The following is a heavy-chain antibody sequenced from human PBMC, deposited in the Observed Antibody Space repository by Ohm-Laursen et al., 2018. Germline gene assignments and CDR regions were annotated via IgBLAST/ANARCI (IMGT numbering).Heavy chain of an antibody. J-gene: IGHJ4*02. Sequence: ASVKVSCKASGYTFTNYYMHWVRQAPGHGLEWMGTINPSGGSTSYAQNFQGRVTMTRDTSTNTAYMELRSLRSDDTAVYYCARDDNWNPFDYWGQGTLVTVSS. V-gene: IGHV1-46*01. CDR2: INPSGGST. CDR3: ARDDNWNPFDY. D-gene: IGHD1-20*01. CDR1: GYTFTNYY.